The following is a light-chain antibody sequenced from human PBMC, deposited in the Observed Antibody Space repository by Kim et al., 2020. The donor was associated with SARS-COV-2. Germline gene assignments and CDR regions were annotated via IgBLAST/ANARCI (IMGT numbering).Light chain of an antibody. Sequence: SASVGDRVTIACPASQSISSRLALYQQKPGKAPKLLISMASSLESGVPSRFSGSGSGTEFTLTIISLQPDDFATYFCQQYNYYPYSFAQGTKLEI. V-gene: IGKV1-5*03. J-gene: IGKJ2*03. CDR3: QQYNYYPYS. CDR1: QSISSR. CDR2: MAS.